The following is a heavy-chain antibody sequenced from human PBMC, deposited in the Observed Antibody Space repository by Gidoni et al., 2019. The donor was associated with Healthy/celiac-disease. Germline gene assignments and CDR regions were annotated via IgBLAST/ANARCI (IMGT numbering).Heavy chain of an antibody. Sequence: EVQLVESGGGLVQPGGSLTLSCAASGFTFRGSAMHWGRQASGKGLGWVGRIRSKANSYATAYAASVKGRFTISRDDSKNTAYLQMNSLKTEDTAVYYCTSLAYGDYLISYWGQGTLVTVSS. CDR1: GFTFRGSA. V-gene: IGHV3-73*02. J-gene: IGHJ4*02. CDR2: IRSKANSYAT. D-gene: IGHD4-17*01. CDR3: TSLAYGDYLISY.